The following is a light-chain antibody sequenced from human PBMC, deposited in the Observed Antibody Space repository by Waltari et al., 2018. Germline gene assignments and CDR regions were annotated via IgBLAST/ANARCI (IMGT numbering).Light chain of an antibody. V-gene: IGKV3-11*01. Sequence: EIVLTQSPATLSLSPGERATLSCRASQSVSSYLAWYQQKPGQAPRLLIYDESKRATGIPARFSGSGSGTDFTLTISSLEPEDFAVYYCQQRSNWPLTFGGGTKVEIK. CDR2: DES. CDR3: QQRSNWPLT. J-gene: IGKJ4*01. CDR1: QSVSSY.